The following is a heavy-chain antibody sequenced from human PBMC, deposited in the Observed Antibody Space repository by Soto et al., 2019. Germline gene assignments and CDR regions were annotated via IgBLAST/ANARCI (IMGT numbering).Heavy chain of an antibody. CDR3: ASIAARWEADY. J-gene: IGHJ4*02. CDR1: GGSFSGYY. Sequence: PXXTLSLTFAVYGGSFSGYYWSWIRQPPGKGLEWIGEINHSGSTNYNPSLKSRVTISVDTSKNQFSLKLSSVTAADTAVYYCASIAARWEADYWGQGTLVTVSS. CDR2: INHSGST. D-gene: IGHD6-6*01. V-gene: IGHV4-34*01.